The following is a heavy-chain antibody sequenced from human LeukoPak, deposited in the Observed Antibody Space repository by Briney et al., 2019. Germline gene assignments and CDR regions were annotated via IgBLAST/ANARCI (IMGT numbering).Heavy chain of an antibody. J-gene: IGHJ4*02. D-gene: IGHD4-17*01. V-gene: IGHV3-66*01. CDR2: IYRGGSR. CDR1: GFTVSSNY. Sequence: GGSLRLSCAASGFTVSSNYMSWVRQAPGKGLKWVAAIYRGGSRYYADSVKGRFTISRDNSKNTLYLQMNSLTAEDTGVYYCARDDYGDQTDYWGQGILVTVSS. CDR3: ARDDYGDQTDY.